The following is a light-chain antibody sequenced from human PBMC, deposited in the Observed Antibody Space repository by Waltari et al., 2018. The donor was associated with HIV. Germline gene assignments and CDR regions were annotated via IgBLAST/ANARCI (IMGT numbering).Light chain of an antibody. J-gene: IGKJ4*01. Sequence: DIQMTQSPSSLSASVGDRVTITCRARQSVSTYLNWYQYKPGKARKLLIYAASSLQSGVPSRFSGSGSGTDFTLTISSLQRDDSATYYCQESHSSSLTFGGGTGVEI. CDR1: QSVSTY. V-gene: IGKV1-39*01. CDR2: AAS. CDR3: QESHSSSLT.